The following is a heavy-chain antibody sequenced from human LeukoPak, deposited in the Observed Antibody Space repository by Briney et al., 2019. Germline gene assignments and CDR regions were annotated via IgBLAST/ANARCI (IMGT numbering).Heavy chain of an antibody. Sequence: SETLSLTCTVSGGSISSYYWSWIRQPPGKGLEWIGYIYYSGSTNYNPSLKSRVTISVDTSKNQFSLKLSSVTAADTAVYYCARGRYYYDSSGYYYVRDYYYYGMDVWSQGTTVTVSS. CDR3: ARGRYYYDSSGYYYVRDYYYYGMDV. D-gene: IGHD3-22*01. V-gene: IGHV4-59*01. J-gene: IGHJ6*02. CDR1: GGSISSYY. CDR2: IYYSGST.